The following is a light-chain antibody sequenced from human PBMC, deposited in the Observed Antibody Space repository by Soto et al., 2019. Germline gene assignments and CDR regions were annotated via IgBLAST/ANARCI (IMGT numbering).Light chain of an antibody. CDR2: EVS. V-gene: IGLV2-14*01. CDR3: SSYSSSSFYV. Sequence: QSALTQPASVSGSPGQSITISCTGTTSDVGRYNYVSWYQQHPGKAPKLMIYEVSDRPSGVSNRFSGSKSGSTASLTISGLQAEDEADYYCSSYSSSSFYVFGTGTQLTVL. CDR1: TSDVGRYNY. J-gene: IGLJ1*01.